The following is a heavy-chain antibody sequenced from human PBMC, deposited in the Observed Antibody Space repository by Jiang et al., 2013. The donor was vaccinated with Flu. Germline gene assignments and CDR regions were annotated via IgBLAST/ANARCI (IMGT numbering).Heavy chain of an antibody. Sequence: SGAEVKKPGSSVKVSCKASGGTFSSYAISWVRQAPGQGLEWMGRIIPILGIANYAQKFQGRVTITADKSTSTAYMELSSLRSEDTAVYYCAREGLYGSGSSGEGYWGQGTLVTV. J-gene: IGHJ4*02. CDR1: GGTFSSYA. D-gene: IGHD3-10*01. V-gene: IGHV1-69*04. CDR2: IIPILGIA. CDR3: AREGLYGSGSSGEGY.